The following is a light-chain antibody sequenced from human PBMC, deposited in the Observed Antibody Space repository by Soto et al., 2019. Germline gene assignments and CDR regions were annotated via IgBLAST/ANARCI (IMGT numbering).Light chain of an antibody. CDR1: QDIRKD. CDR3: LQDYSYPFI. Sequence: AIQMTQSPSSLYASVGDRVTITCRASQDIRKDLAWYQQKPGKAPQILIYGASTLQSGVASRFSGSASGKDFNLTISSREPEDSAGYYCLQDYSYPFIFGQGTKLDIK. V-gene: IGKV1-6*01. CDR2: GAS. J-gene: IGKJ2*01.